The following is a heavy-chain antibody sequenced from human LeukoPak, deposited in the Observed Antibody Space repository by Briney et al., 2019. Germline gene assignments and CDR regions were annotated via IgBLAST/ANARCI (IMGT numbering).Heavy chain of an antibody. CDR1: GGSFSGYY. Sequence: SETLSLTCAVYGGSFSGYYWSWIRQPPGKGLEWIGEINHSGSTNYNPSLKSRVTMSVDTSKNQFSLKLSSVTAADTAVYYCARGARGSYQLLYWFDPWGQGTLVTVSS. CDR2: INHSGST. CDR3: ARGARGSYQLLYWFDP. J-gene: IGHJ5*02. V-gene: IGHV4-34*01. D-gene: IGHD2-2*01.